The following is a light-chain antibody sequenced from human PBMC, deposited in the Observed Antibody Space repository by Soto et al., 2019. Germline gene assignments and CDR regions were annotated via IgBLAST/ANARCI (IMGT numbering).Light chain of an antibody. Sequence: DIQMTQSPSSLSASVGDRVTITCRTSQSISSYLNWYQQKLGKAPKLLIYAASSLPSGVPSRFSGSGSGTDFTLTISSLQPEDFATYSGQQSYSIFPVTFGGGTKVEIK. J-gene: IGKJ4*01. V-gene: IGKV1-39*01. CDR3: QQSYSIFPVT. CDR1: QSISSY. CDR2: AAS.